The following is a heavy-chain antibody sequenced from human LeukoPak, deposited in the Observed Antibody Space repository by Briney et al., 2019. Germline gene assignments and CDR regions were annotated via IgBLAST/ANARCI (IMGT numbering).Heavy chain of an antibody. CDR2: ISWNSGSI. Sequence: GGSLRLSCAASGFTFDDYAMHWVRQAPGKGLEWVSGISWNSGSIGYADSVKGRFTISRDNAKNSLYLQMNSLRAEDTALYYCAKVYDSTTYGMDVWGQGTTVTVSS. CDR3: AKVYDSTTYGMDV. D-gene: IGHD3-22*01. J-gene: IGHJ6*02. CDR1: GFTFDDYA. V-gene: IGHV3-9*01.